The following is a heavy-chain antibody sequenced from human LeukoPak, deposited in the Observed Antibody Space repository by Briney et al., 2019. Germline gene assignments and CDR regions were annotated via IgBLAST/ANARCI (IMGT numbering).Heavy chain of an antibody. CDR3: AKDGMVGATTGLYYFDY. Sequence: GGSLRLSRAASGFTFSSYAMSWVRQAPGKGLEWVSYISSGGTTRYYADSVQGRFTISRDNAKNSLYLQMNSLRAEDTAVYYCAKDGMVGATTGLYYFDYWGQGILVTVSS. CDR2: ISSGGTTR. CDR1: GFTFSSYA. V-gene: IGHV3-48*04. J-gene: IGHJ4*02. D-gene: IGHD1-26*01.